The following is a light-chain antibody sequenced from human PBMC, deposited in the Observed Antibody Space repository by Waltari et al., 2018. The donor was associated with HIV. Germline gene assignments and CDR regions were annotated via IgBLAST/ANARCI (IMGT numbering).Light chain of an antibody. CDR3: MQAPERT. CDR2: LGS. V-gene: IGKV2-28*01. Sequence: DIVMTQSPLSLSVSGEPASISCRSSQSVLHGNGYNYLDWYVQKPGQSPQLLIYLGSSRASSLPDRFSGSGSGTDFTLKISRVEAEDVGVYYCMQAPERTFGQGTKVEIK. CDR1: QSVLHGNGYNY. J-gene: IGKJ1*01.